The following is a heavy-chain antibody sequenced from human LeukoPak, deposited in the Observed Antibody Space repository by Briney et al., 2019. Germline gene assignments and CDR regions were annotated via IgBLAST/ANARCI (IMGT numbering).Heavy chain of an antibody. CDR3: ARDQPDYSSYYMDV. CDR2: IYYSGST. CDR1: GGSISSSSYY. Sequence: SETLSLTCTVSGGSISSSSYYWGWIRQPPGKGLEWIGSIYYSGSTYYNPSLKSRVTISVDTSKNQFSLKLSSVTAADTAVYYCARDQPDYSSYYMDVWGKGTTVTVS. J-gene: IGHJ6*03. V-gene: IGHV4-39*07. D-gene: IGHD4-11*01.